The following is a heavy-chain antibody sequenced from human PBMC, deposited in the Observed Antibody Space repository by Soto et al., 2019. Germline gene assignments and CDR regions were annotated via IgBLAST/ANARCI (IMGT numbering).Heavy chain of an antibody. V-gene: IGHV5-10-1*01. D-gene: IGHD3-16*01. CDR1: GYSFTSYW. Sequence: PGESLKISCKGSGYSFTSYWISWVRQMPGKGLEWMGRIDPSDSYTNYSPSFQGHVTISADKSISTAYLQWSSLKASDTAMYYCARLWGWSNYYYGMDVWGQGTTVTVS. CDR3: ARLWGWSNYYYGMDV. J-gene: IGHJ6*02. CDR2: IDPSDSYT.